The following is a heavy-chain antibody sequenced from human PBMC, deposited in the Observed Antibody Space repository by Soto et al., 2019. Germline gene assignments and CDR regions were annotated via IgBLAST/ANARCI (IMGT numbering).Heavy chain of an antibody. CDR1: GFTFSNAW. CDR2: IKSKTDGGTT. CDR3: TTERPFGVAISQPGDYYYMDV. Sequence: EVQLVESGGGLVKPGGSLRLSCAASGFTFSNAWMSWVRQAPGKGLEWVGRIKSKTDGGTTDYAAPGKGKFTNSRDGSKNISYLKKKRLKTWATDPLFFTTERPFGVAISQPGDYYYMDVWGKGTTVTVSS. J-gene: IGHJ6*03. D-gene: IGHD3-3*01. V-gene: IGHV3-15*01.